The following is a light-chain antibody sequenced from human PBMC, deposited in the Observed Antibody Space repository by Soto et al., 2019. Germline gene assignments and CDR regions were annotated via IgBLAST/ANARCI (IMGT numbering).Light chain of an antibody. V-gene: IGLV2-14*01. CDR1: SSDVGNYNS. CDR2: EVS. CDR3: SSYTSSSTVV. Sequence: QSALTQPRSVSGSPGQSVTMSCTGASSDVGNYNSVSWYQQHPGKAPKLMIYEVSNRPSGVSDRFSGSKSGNTASLTISWLQAEDEADYYCSSYTSSSTVVFGGGTKLTVL. J-gene: IGLJ2*01.